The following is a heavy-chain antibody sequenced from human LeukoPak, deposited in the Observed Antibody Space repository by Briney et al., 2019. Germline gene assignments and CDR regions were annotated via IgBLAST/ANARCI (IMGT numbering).Heavy chain of an antibody. J-gene: IGHJ3*02. D-gene: IGHD2-2*01. V-gene: IGHV3-48*03. CDR1: GFTFSSYE. CDR2: ISSSGSTT. Sequence: PGGSLRLSCAASGFTFSSYEMNWVRQAPGKGLEWVSYISSSGSTTYYADSVKGRFTISRDNSKNTLYFQMNSLRAEDTAVYYCARQYCSSTSCNGAFDIWGQGTMVTVSS. CDR3: ARQYCSSTSCNGAFDI.